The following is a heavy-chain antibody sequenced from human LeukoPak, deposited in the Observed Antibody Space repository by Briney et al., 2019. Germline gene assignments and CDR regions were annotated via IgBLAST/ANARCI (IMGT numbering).Heavy chain of an antibody. V-gene: IGHV3-74*01. Sequence: GGSLRLSCAASGFTFSSYWMHWVRQAPGKGLVWVSRINSDGSSTSYADSVKGRFTISRDNAKNTLYLQMNSLRAEDTAVYYCATLGDYGDFYFDYWGQGTLVTVSS. CDR1: GFTFSSYW. CDR2: INSDGSST. D-gene: IGHD4-17*01. CDR3: ATLGDYGDFYFDY. J-gene: IGHJ4*02.